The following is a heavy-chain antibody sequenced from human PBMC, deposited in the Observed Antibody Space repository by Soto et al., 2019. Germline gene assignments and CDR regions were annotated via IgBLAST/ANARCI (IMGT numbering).Heavy chain of an antibody. J-gene: IGHJ4*02. CDR3: ARVLNDDYGFDY. Sequence: SETLSLTCTVSGGSISSYYWSWIRQPPGKGLEWIGYIYYTGSTNYNPSLKSRVTISVDTSKNQFSLKLSSVTAADTAVYHCARVLNDDYGFDYWGRGTLVTVSS. V-gene: IGHV4-59*01. CDR2: IYYTGST. CDR1: GGSISSYY. D-gene: IGHD4-17*01.